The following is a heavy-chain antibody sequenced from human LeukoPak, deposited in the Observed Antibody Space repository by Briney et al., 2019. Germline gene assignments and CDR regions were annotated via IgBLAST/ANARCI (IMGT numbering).Heavy chain of an antibody. CDR3: ARGLGPPDY. J-gene: IGHJ4*02. V-gene: IGHV4-30-2*01. Sequence: PSETLSLTCTVSGGSISSGGYYWSWIRQPPGKGLEWIGYIYHSGSTYYSPSLKSRVTISVDRSKNQFSLKLSSVTAADTAVYYCARGLGPPDYWGQGTLVTVSS. CDR2: IYHSGST. CDR1: GGSISSGGYY. D-gene: IGHD1-26*01.